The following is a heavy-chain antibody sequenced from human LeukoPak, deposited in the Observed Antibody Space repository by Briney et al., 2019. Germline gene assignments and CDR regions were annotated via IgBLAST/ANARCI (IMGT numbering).Heavy chain of an antibody. J-gene: IGHJ6*02. CDR3: ARDLIAAAGPLYYYYYGMDV. CDR2: TYYRSKWYN. Sequence: SRTLSLTCAISGDSVSSNSAAWNWIRQSPSRGLEWLGRTYYRSKWYNDYAVSVKSRITINPDTSKNQFSLQLNSVTPEDTAVYYCARDLIAAAGPLYYYYYGMDVWGQGTTVTVSS. V-gene: IGHV6-1*01. CDR1: GDSVSSNSAA. D-gene: IGHD6-13*01.